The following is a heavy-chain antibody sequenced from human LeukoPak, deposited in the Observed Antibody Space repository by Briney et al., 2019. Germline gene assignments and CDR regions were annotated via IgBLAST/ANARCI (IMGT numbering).Heavy chain of an antibody. CDR3: ARVDYYDSSTSPY. Sequence: GGSPRLSCAASGFTVSDNYMSWVRQAPGKGLEWVSILYTGGSTYYADSVKGRFTNSRDNSKNTVYLQMNSLRAEDTAVYFCARVDYYDSSTSPYWGQGTLVIVSS. CDR1: GFTVSDNY. J-gene: IGHJ4*02. D-gene: IGHD3-22*01. CDR2: LYTGGST. V-gene: IGHV3-53*01.